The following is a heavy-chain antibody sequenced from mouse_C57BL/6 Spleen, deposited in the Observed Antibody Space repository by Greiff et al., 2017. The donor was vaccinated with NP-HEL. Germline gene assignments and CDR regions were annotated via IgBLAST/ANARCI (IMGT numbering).Heavy chain of an antibody. V-gene: IGHV1-64*01. J-gene: IGHJ2*01. CDR2: IHPNSGST. Sequence: QVQLQQPGAELVKPGASVKLSCKASGYTFTSYWMHWVKQRPGQGLEWIGMIHPNSGSTNYNEKFKRKATLTVDKSSSTAYMQLSSLTSEDSAVYYCARFGITTVVATSDYWGQGTTLTVSS. D-gene: IGHD1-1*01. CDR1: GYTFTSYW. CDR3: ARFGITTVVATSDY.